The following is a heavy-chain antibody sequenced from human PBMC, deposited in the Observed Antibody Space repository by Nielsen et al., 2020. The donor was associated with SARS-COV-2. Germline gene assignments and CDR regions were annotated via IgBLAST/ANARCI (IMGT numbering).Heavy chain of an antibody. Sequence: GESLKISCAASGFTFSSYAMSWVRQAPGKGLEWVSAISGSGGSTYYADSVKGRFTISRDNSKDTLYLQMNSLRAEDTAVYYCARDTHYYDSSGYYAPPYYYYGMDVWGQGTTVTVSS. J-gene: IGHJ6*02. D-gene: IGHD3-22*01. CDR1: GFTFSSYA. CDR3: ARDTHYYDSSGYYAPPYYYYGMDV. V-gene: IGHV3-23*01. CDR2: ISGSGGST.